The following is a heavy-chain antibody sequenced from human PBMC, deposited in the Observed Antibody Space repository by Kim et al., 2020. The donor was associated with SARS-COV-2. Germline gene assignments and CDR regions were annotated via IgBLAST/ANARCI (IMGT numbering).Heavy chain of an antibody. D-gene: IGHD6-6*01. CDR2: INHSGST. Sequence: SETLSLTCAVYGGSFSGYYWSWIRQPPGKGLEWIGEINHSGSTNYNPSLKSRVTISVDTSKNQFSLKLSSVTAADTAVYYCARGLRIAARRHYYYGMDV. V-gene: IGHV4-34*01. J-gene: IGHJ6*01. CDR3: ARGLRIAARRHYYYGMDV. CDR1: GGSFSGYY.